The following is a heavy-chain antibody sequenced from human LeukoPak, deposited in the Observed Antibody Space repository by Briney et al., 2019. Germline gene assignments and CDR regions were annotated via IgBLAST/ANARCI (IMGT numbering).Heavy chain of an antibody. CDR1: GGYISSSSYY. Sequence: SEALSLTCTVSGGYISSSSYYWGWIRQPPGKGLAWIGSISYTGITNYKPSLKSRVTISVETSKNQFSLKLSSVTAADTAVYFCARVKAVVTPWVFDYWGQGILVTVSS. J-gene: IGHJ4*02. CDR3: ARVKAVVTPWVFDY. D-gene: IGHD4-23*01. V-gene: IGHV4-39*07. CDR2: ISYTGIT.